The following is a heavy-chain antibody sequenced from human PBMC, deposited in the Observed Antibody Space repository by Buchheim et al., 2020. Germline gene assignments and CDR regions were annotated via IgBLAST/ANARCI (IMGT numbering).Heavy chain of an antibody. CDR1: GFTFSSXA. D-gene: IGHD4-11*01. V-gene: IGHV3-30*04. Sequence: QVQLVESGGGVVQPGRSLRLSCAASGFTFSSXAMHWVRQAPGKGLEWVAVISYDGSNKYYADSVKGRFXISRDNSKNTLYLQMNSLRAEDTAVYYCARDHTVRGLFYGMDVWGQGTT. CDR3: ARDHTVRGLFYGMDV. CDR2: ISYDGSNK. J-gene: IGHJ6*02.